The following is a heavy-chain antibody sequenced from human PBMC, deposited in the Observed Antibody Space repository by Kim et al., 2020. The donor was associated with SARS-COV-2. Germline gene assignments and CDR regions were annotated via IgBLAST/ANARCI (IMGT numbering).Heavy chain of an antibody. V-gene: IGHV4-39*01. CDR2: IYYSGST. CDR1: GGSISSSSYY. D-gene: IGHD2-21*02. Sequence: SETLSLTCTVSGGSISSSSYYWGWIRQPPGKGLEWIGSIYYSGSTYYNPSLKSRVTISVDTSKNQFSLKLSSVTAADTAVYYCVWARGVVVTADAFDIWGQGTMVTVSS. J-gene: IGHJ3*02. CDR3: VWARGVVVTADAFDI.